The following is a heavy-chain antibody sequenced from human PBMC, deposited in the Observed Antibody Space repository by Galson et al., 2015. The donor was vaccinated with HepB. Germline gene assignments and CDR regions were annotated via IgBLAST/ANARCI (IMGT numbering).Heavy chain of an antibody. J-gene: IGHJ4*02. D-gene: IGHD1-26*01. CDR3: VRAPGGNYSY. Sequence: SLRLSCAASGSTFSSFWMHWVRQAPGKGLEWVANINQDGSQKYFVDSVKGRFTISRDNAKNSLFLQMNSLRAEDTAVYYCVRAPGGNYSYWGQGILVTVSS. CDR2: INQDGSQK. V-gene: IGHV3-7*03. CDR1: GSTFSSFW.